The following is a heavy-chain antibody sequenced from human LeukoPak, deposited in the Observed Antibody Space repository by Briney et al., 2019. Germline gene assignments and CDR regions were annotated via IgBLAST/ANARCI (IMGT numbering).Heavy chain of an antibody. CDR3: ARAGPRVVAATRLYAFDI. V-gene: IGHV3-21*01. CDR2: ISSGSSYI. J-gene: IGHJ3*02. D-gene: IGHD2-15*01. Sequence: PGGSPRLSCAASQFTFINYSMNWVRQAPGKGLEWVSSISSGSSYIYYADSVEGRFTISRDNAKNSLYLQMDSLRAEDTAVYYCARAGPRVVAATRLYAFDIWGQGTMVTVSS. CDR1: QFTFINYS.